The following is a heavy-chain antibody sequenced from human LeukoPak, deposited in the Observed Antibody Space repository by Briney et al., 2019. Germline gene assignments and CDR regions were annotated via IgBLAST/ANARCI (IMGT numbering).Heavy chain of an antibody. J-gene: IGHJ4*02. V-gene: IGHV5-51*01. CDR3: ARRLRWYNFDY. CDR1: GYSFTSYW. D-gene: IGHD4-23*01. Sequence: GESLQISCQGSGYSFTSYWIGWVRQLPGKGLEWMGIICPGDSDTRYSPSFQGQVTISADKSISTAYLQWSSLKASDAAMYYCARRLRWYNFDYWGQGTLVTVSS. CDR2: ICPGDSDT.